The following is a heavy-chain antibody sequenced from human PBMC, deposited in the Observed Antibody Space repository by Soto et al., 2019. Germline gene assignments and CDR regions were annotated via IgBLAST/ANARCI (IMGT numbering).Heavy chain of an antibody. CDR1: GGSISGYY. CDR3: ARGDSSWYLYYYYYGMDV. Sequence: KPSETLSLTCAVYGGSISGYYWSWIRQPPGKGLEWIGEINHSGSTNYNPSLKSRVTISVDTSKNQFSLKLSSVTAADTAVYYCARGDSSWYLYYYYYGMDVWGQGTTVTVSS. D-gene: IGHD6-13*01. V-gene: IGHV4-34*01. CDR2: INHSGST. J-gene: IGHJ6*02.